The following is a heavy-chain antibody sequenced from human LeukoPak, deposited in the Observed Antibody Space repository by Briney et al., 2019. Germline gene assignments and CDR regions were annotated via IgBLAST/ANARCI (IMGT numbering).Heavy chain of an antibody. J-gene: IGHJ4*02. CDR1: GFTFSSYA. CDR3: TTDLYCSSTSCRRGDY. D-gene: IGHD2-2*01. Sequence: GGSLRLSCAASGFTFSSYAMSWVRQAPGKGLEWVSAISGSGGSTYYADSVKGRFTISRDNSKNTLYLQMNSLKTEDTAVYYCTTDLYCSSTSCRRGDYWGQGTLVTVSS. CDR2: ISGSGGST. V-gene: IGHV3-23*01.